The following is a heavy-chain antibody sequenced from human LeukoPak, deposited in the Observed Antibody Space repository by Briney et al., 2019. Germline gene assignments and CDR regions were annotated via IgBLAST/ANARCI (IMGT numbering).Heavy chain of an antibody. Sequence: GGSLRLSCAASGFSFSSYGMSWVRQAPGKGLEWVSTIRTSGGNIYYADSVKGRFTISRDNSKTTLYLQMNSLRAEDTAVYYCAKYYYGSGSYPLNFDYWGQGTLVTVSS. J-gene: IGHJ4*02. CDR2: IRTSGGNI. CDR3: AKYYYGSGSYPLNFDY. V-gene: IGHV3-23*01. CDR1: GFSFSSYG. D-gene: IGHD3-10*01.